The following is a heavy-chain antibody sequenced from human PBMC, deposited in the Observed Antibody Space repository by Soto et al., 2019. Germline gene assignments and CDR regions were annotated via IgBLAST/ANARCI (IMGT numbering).Heavy chain of an antibody. V-gene: IGHV3-7*01. D-gene: IGHD5-12*01. CDR1: GFTSSSYW. CDR2: IKQDGSEK. J-gene: IGHJ3*02. Sequence: GGSLRHSCAASGFTSSSYWMSWVRQAPGKGLECVANIKQDGSEKYYVDSVKGRFTISRDNAKNSLYLQMNSLRAEDTAVYYCARGPFYYYGYDFDPFDI. CDR3: ARGPFYYYGYDFDPFDI.